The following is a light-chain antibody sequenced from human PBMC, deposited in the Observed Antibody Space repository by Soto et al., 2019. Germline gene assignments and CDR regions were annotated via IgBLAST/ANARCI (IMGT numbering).Light chain of an antibody. CDR1: QSITNY. CDR2: ATS. CDR3: PQRYSWPVP. J-gene: IGKJ5*01. V-gene: IGKV3-11*01. Sequence: EIVLTQYTATLSLSPGERATLSCRASQSITNYLGWYQQKPGQAPRLLIYATSHRATGIPARFSGSGSGTDFTLTISSLEPEDFSVYYCPQRYSWPVPFGQGTLLEIK.